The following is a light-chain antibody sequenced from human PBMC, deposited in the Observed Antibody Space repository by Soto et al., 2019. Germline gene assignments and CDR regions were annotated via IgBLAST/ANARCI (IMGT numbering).Light chain of an antibody. Sequence: ETVLTQSPGTLSLSPGETATLSCRASQSVASNSLAWYQQKPGQAPRLLVYGASGRATDIPDRFSGRGSGTDFTLTINRLEPEDFAVYYCKNYDSSPYTFGQGTKLEIK. CDR3: KNYDSSPYT. CDR1: QSVASNS. CDR2: GAS. J-gene: IGKJ2*01. V-gene: IGKV3-20*01.